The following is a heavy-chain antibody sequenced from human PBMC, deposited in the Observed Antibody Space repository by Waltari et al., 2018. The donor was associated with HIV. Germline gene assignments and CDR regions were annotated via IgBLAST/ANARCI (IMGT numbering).Heavy chain of an antibody. V-gene: IGHV3-49*04. CDR2: IRTKTYGGTT. Sequence: EVQLVESGGTLVQPGRSLRLSCSTSGFPFGDFAIIWVRQAPGKGLEWVGLIRTKTYGGTTESAASVKDRFTISRDDSRSIAYLQMNSLKTEDTAIYFCTRQHDSSGYYTRGLFYFDYWGQGNLVTVSS. D-gene: IGHD3-22*01. CDR3: TRQHDSSGYYTRGLFYFDY. J-gene: IGHJ4*02. CDR1: GFPFGDFA.